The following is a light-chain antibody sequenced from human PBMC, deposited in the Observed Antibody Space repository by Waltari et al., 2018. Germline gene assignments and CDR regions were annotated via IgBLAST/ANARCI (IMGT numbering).Light chain of an antibody. V-gene: IGLV3-19*01. Sequence: SSELNQDPAVSVALGQTVRITSHGDILGTFSANWCRQKPGQAPELVIYGKNNRPSGIPDRFSASSSGTTTSLTITGAQAEDEADYYCSSRAISGDVVFGGGTELTVL. CDR1: ILGTFS. CDR3: SSRAISGDVV. CDR2: GKN. J-gene: IGLJ2*01.